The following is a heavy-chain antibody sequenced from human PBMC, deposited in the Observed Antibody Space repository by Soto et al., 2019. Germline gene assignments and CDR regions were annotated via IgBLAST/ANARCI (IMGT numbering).Heavy chain of an antibody. CDR3: ERDHSSTSCYVCSWFDP. Sequence: EVQLVESGGGLVQPGGSLRLSCAASGFTFSSYSMNWVRQAPGKGLEWVSYISSSSSTIYYADSVKGRFTISRDNAKNSLYLQMNSLRAEDKAVYYCERDHSSTSCYVCSWFDPWGQGTLVTVSS. CDR1: GFTFSSYS. V-gene: IGHV3-48*01. CDR2: ISSSSSTI. D-gene: IGHD2-2*01. J-gene: IGHJ5*02.